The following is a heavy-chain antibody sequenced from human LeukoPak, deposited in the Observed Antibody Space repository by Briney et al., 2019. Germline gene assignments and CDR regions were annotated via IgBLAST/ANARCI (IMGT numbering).Heavy chain of an antibody. CDR3: ARVAGNCGGDCYRLVY. CDR2: MNPNSGNT. CDR1: GYTFTTYD. Sequence: ASVKVSCKASGYTFTTYDINWVRQATGQGLEWMAWMNPNSGNTGYAQKFQGRVTMTRNTSISTAYMELSSLRSEDTAVYYCARVAGNCGGDCYRLVYWGQGTLVTVAS. D-gene: IGHD2-21*01. V-gene: IGHV1-8*01. J-gene: IGHJ4*02.